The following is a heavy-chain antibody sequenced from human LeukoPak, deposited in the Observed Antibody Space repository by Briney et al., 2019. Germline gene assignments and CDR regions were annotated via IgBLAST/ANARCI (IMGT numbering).Heavy chain of an antibody. CDR3: ARGAQRYCSGGSCYLDSYNWFDP. CDR2: INSDGSST. V-gene: IGHV3-74*01. D-gene: IGHD2-15*01. J-gene: IGHJ5*02. CDR1: GFTFSSYW. Sequence: PGGSLTLSCAASGFTFSSYWMHWVRQAPGKGLVWVSRINSDGSSTSYADSVKGRFTISRDNAKNTLYLQMNSLRAEDTAVYYCARGAQRYCSGGSCYLDSYNWFDPWGQGTLVTVSS.